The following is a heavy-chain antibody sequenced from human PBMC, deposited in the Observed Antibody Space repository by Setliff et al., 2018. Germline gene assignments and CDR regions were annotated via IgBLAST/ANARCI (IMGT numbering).Heavy chain of an antibody. CDR1: GFTFSAHY. Sequence: GGSLRLSCAASGFTFSAHYMDWLRQAPGKGLEWVGRIRNKDNSYTTEYAASVKGRFTISRDNAKRSLYLQMNGLRADDTGVYYCVRDDADNYDAFDNWGQGTLVTVSS. J-gene: IGHJ3*02. CDR2: IRNKDNSYTT. CDR3: VRDDADNYDAFDN. V-gene: IGHV3-72*01.